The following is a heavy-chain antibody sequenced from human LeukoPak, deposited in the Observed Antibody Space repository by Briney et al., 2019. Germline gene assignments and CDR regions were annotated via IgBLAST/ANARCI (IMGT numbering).Heavy chain of an antibody. Sequence: PGGTLRLSCAASGFTFSSYGMSWVRQAPGKGLEWVSAISGSGGSTYYADSVKGRFTISRDNSKNTLYLQMNSLRAEDTAVYYCAREAGRYCSGGSCYSNYYYYYMDVWGKGTTVTISS. J-gene: IGHJ6*03. CDR1: GFTFSSYG. CDR2: ISGSGGST. CDR3: AREAGRYCSGGSCYSNYYYYYMDV. D-gene: IGHD2-15*01. V-gene: IGHV3-23*01.